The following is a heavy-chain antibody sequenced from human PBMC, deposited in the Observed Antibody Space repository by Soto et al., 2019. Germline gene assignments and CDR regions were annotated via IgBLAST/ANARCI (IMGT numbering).Heavy chain of an antibody. J-gene: IGHJ4*02. D-gene: IGHD4-17*01. CDR3: ARGPGLQSTVVTPSFY. Sequence: AAVKVSCEASGYTFTSYYKHWVRQAPGQGLEWMGIINPSGGSTSYAQKFQGRVTMTRDTSTSTVYMELSSLRSEDTAVYYCARGPGLQSTVVTPSFYWGQGSLFTVSS. CDR2: INPSGGST. CDR1: GYTFTSYY. V-gene: IGHV1-46*01.